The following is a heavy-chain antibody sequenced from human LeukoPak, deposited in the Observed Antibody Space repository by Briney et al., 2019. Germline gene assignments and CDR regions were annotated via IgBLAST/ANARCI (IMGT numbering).Heavy chain of an antibody. V-gene: IGHV4-39*07. CDR1: GGSISSSSYY. D-gene: IGHD2-2*01. CDR3: ARDHKVRRWFDP. J-gene: IGHJ5*02. Sequence: SETLSLTCTVSGGSISSSSYYWGWIRQPPGKGLEWIGSIYYSGSTYYNPSLKSRVTISVDTSKNQFSLKLSSVTAADTAVYYCARDHKVRRWFDPWGQGTLVTVSS. CDR2: IYYSGST.